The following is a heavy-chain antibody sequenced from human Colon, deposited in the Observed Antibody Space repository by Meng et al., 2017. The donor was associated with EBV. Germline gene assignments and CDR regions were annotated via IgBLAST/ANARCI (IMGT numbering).Heavy chain of an antibody. Sequence: QVQLQEPGPGLVKPSETLSLTCPVSCDSVATGRYYWSWIRQPPGKGLEWIAYIYYIGGTNYNPSLKSRLTISLDTSKNQFSLSLRSVTAADTAVYYCARVSGRSFDPWGQGTLVTVSS. CDR2: IYYIGGT. V-gene: IGHV4-61*01. CDR1: CDSVATGRYY. J-gene: IGHJ5*02. CDR3: ARVSGRSFDP. D-gene: IGHD3-10*01.